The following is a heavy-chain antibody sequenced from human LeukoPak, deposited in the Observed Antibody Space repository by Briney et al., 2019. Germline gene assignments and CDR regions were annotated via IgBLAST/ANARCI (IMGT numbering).Heavy chain of an antibody. CDR2: ISNDGSNR. CDR3: GKRMGYHADYFDS. CDR1: GFTFSTSC. J-gene: IGHJ4*02. D-gene: IGHD2-2*01. V-gene: IGHV3-30*18. Sequence: PGGSLRLSCAASGFTFSTSCMHWVRQAPGKGLEWVAVISNDGSNRYYGDSVKGQFTISRDNSKNTLYRQMTSLRAEDTAVYYCGKRMGYHADYFDSWGQGTLVTVSS.